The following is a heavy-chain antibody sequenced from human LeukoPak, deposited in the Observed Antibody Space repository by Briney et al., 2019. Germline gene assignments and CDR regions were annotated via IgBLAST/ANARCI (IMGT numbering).Heavy chain of an antibody. CDR2: RNPNSGNT. Sequence: ASVTVTCKASGYTFTSHDINWVRQATAQGLEWMGWRNPNSGNTGYAQKFQGRVTITRNTSISTAYMELSSLRSEDTAVYYCARESGVVVVAATSWFDPWGQGTLVTVSS. CDR3: ARESGVVVVAATSWFDP. CDR1: GYTFTSHD. J-gene: IGHJ5*02. V-gene: IGHV1-8*03. D-gene: IGHD2-15*01.